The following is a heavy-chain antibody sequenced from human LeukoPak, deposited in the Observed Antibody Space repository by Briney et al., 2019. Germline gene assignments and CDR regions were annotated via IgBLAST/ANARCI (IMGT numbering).Heavy chain of an antibody. Sequence: SETLSLTCTVSGGSISSYYWSWIRQPAGKGLECIRRIYTSASTNYTPSLKSRVTMSVDTSKNQFSLKLSSVTAADTAVYYCARVGPYSGYDWWGQGTLVTVSS. CDR3: ARVGPYSGYDW. D-gene: IGHD5-12*01. CDR2: IYTSAST. V-gene: IGHV4-4*07. CDR1: GGSISSYY. J-gene: IGHJ4*02.